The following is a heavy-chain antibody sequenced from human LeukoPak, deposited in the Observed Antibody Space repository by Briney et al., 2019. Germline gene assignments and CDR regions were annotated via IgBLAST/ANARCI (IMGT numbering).Heavy chain of an antibody. CDR2: IIPIFGTA. CDR1: GGTFSSYA. D-gene: IGHD6-13*01. Sequence: ASVKVSCKASGGTFSSYAISWVRQAPGQGLEWMGGIIPIFGTANYAQKSQGRVTITTDESTSTAYMELSSLRSGDTAVYYCAREATPGQLTNYYFDYWGQGTLVTVSS. V-gene: IGHV1-69*05. J-gene: IGHJ4*02. CDR3: AREATPGQLTNYYFDY.